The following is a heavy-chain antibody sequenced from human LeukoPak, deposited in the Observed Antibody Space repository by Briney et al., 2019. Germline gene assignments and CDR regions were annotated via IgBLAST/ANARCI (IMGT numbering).Heavy chain of an antibody. D-gene: IGHD4-17*01. CDR2: INPSGGGT. CDR3: ARDGDDFGDYVGYNYYGLDV. Sequence: ASVKVSCKASGYMSTSYYMHWVRQAPGQGLEWMGMINPSGGGTNYAQKFQGRVTMTRDTSTSTVYMALSSLRSEDTAVYYCARDGDDFGDYVGYNYYGLDVWGQGTTVTVSS. CDR1: GYMSTSYY. J-gene: IGHJ6*02. V-gene: IGHV1-46*01.